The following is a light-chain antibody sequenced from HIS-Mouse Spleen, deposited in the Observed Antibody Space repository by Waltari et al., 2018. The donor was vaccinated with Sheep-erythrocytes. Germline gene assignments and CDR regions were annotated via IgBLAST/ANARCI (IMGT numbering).Light chain of an antibody. J-gene: IGLJ2*01. CDR1: SSDVGGYNY. CDR2: EVS. Sequence: QSALTQPASVSGSPGQSITISCTGTSSDVGGYNYVSWYQQPPGKAPKLMIHEVSNRPSGVSNRFSGSKSGNTASLTISGLQAEDEADYYCSSYTSSSTPVVFGGGTKLTVL. V-gene: IGLV2-14*01. CDR3: SSYTSSSTPVV.